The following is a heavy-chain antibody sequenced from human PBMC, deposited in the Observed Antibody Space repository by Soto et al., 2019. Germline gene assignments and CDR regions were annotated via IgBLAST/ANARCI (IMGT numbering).Heavy chain of an antibody. CDR1: GFTFSFYW. Sequence: GGSLRLSCEVSGFTFSFYWMSWVRQAPGKGLEWVAAIAYDGSNKYHADSVKGRFTISRDNSKNTLYLQMNSLRVEDTAVYYCAKDIVRYTYGACDYWGQGALVTVSS. J-gene: IGHJ4*02. CDR3: AKDIVRYTYGACDY. D-gene: IGHD5-18*01. CDR2: IAYDGSNK. V-gene: IGHV3-30*18.